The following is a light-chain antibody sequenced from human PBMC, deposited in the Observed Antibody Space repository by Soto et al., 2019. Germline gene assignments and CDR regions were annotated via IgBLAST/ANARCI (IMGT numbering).Light chain of an antibody. CDR3: QQYGSSTRT. Sequence: EMVLTQSPGTLSLSPGERATLSCRASQSVSSSYLAWYHQKPGQAPRLLIYGASSRATAIPDRFSGSGSGTDFTLTISTLETEEFAGYYCQQYGSSTRTFGQGTKVAIK. V-gene: IGKV3-20*01. CDR2: GAS. CDR1: QSVSSSY. J-gene: IGKJ1*01.